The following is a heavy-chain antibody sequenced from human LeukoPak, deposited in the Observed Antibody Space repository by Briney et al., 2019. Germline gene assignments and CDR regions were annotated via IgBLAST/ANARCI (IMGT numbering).Heavy chain of an antibody. CDR1: GFTVSSYA. D-gene: IGHD2-2*02. Sequence: PGGSLRLSCAASGFTVSSYAMSWVRQAPGKGLEWVSAICGSGGSTYYADSVKGRFTISRENSKNTLYLQMNSLRAEDTPVYYCVPETVVVVPAAIYWGQGTLATVPS. CDR3: VPETVVVVPAAIY. V-gene: IGHV3-23*01. J-gene: IGHJ4*02. CDR2: ICGSGGST.